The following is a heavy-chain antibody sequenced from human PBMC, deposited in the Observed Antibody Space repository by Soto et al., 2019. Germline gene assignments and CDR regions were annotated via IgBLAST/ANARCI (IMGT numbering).Heavy chain of an antibody. J-gene: IGHJ6*02. Sequence: SVKVSCKASGGTFSSYAISWVRQAPGQGLEWMGGIIPIFGTANYAQKFQGRVTITADESTSTAYMELSSLRSEDTAVYYCARVWSIAAAGTFGGWDYYGMDVWGQGTTVTVSS. CDR1: GGTFSSYA. CDR2: IIPIFGTA. D-gene: IGHD6-13*01. V-gene: IGHV1-69*13. CDR3: ARVWSIAAAGTFGGWDYYGMDV.